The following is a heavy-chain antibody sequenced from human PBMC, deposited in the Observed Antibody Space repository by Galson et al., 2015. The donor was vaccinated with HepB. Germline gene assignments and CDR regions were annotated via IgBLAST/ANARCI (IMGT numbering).Heavy chain of an antibody. CDR3: VRYLYLYSSAWPFEY. V-gene: IGHV1-2*02. D-gene: IGHD6-19*01. CDR2: INPNSGGT. CDR1: GYTFDGYY. Sequence: SVKVSCKASGYTFDGYYIHWVRQAPGQGLEWMGWINPNSGGTNFAQKFQGRVTMTRDTSISTSYMELSRLTADDTAVYYCVRYLYLYSSAWPFEYWGQGTLVTVSS. J-gene: IGHJ4*02.